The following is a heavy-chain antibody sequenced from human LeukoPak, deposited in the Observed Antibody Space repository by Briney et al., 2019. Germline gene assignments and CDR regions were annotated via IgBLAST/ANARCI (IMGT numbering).Heavy chain of an antibody. D-gene: IGHD5-12*01. V-gene: IGHV3-30*04. J-gene: IGHJ4*02. CDR2: ISYDGSNK. Sequence: GGSLRLSCAASGFTFNSYAIHWVRQAPGKGLEWVAVISYDGSNKYYAESVKGRFTISRDNSKNTLYLQLNSLRPDDTAVYNCARDQLAYSGYDTLFDYWGQGTLVTVSS. CDR1: GFTFNSYA. CDR3: ARDQLAYSGYDTLFDY.